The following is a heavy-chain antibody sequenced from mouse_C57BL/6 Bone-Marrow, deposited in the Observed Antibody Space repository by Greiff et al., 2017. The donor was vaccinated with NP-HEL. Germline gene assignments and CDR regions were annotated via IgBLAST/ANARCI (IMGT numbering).Heavy chain of an antibody. D-gene: IGHD1-1*01. CDR1: GYAFTNYL. V-gene: IGHV1-54*01. Sequence: VQLQQSGAELVRPGTSVKVSCKASGYAFTNYLIEWVKQRPGQGLEWIGVINPGSGGTNYNEKFKGKATLTADKSSSTAYMQLSSLTSEDSAVYFCARSLYFPYYFDYWGQGTTLTVSS. CDR2: INPGSGGT. CDR3: ARSLYFPYYFDY. J-gene: IGHJ2*01.